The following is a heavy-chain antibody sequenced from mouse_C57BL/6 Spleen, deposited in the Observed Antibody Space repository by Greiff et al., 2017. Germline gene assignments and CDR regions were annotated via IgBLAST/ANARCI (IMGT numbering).Heavy chain of an antibody. D-gene: IGHD2-2*01. CDR2: ISNGGGST. CDR1: GFTFSDYY. CDR3: ARHSYGYYFDY. Sequence: DVMLVESGGGLVQPGGSLKLSCAASGFTFSDYYMYWVRQTPEKRLEWVAYISNGGGSTYYPDTVKGRFTISRDNAKNTLYLQMSRLKSEDTAMYYCARHSYGYYFDYWGQGTTLTVSS. V-gene: IGHV5-12*01. J-gene: IGHJ2*01.